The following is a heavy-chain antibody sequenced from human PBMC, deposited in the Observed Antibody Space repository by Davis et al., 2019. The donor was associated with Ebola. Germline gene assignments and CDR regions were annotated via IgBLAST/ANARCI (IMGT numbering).Heavy chain of an antibody. CDR1: GFTFSSYW. J-gene: IGHJ4*02. CDR3: ARGPGGRSIFDY. Sequence: PGGSLRLSCAASGFTFSSYWMSWVRQAPGQGLEWVANINQDGSQKYYVDAVKGRFTISRDNAKNSLYLQMNSLRAEDTAVYYCARGPGGRSIFDYWGQGTLVTFSS. CDR2: INQDGSQK. V-gene: IGHV3-7*01. D-gene: IGHD3-16*01.